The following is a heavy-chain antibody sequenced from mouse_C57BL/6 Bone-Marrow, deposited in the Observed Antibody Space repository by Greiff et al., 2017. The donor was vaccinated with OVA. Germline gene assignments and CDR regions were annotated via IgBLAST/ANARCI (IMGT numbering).Heavy chain of an antibody. CDR1: GYTFTSYW. D-gene: IGHD1-1*01. CDR3: AILNPYYYYGSSFAY. V-gene: IGHV1-69*01. Sequence: QVQLKQPGAELVMPGASVKLSCKASGYTFTSYWMHWVKQRPGQGLEWIGEIDPSDSYTNYNQKFKGKSTLTVDKSSSTAYMQLSSLTSEDSAVYYCAILNPYYYYGSSFAYWGQGTLVTVSA. CDR2: IDPSDSYT. J-gene: IGHJ3*01.